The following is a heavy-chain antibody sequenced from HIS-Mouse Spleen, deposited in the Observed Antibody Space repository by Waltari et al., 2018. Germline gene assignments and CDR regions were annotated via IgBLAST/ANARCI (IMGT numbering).Heavy chain of an antibody. Sequence: QVTLRESGPALVKPTQTLTLTCTFSGFSLSTSGMCVSWIRQPPGKALEWLARIDWDDDKYYSTSLKTRLTISKDTSKNQVVLTMTNMDPVDTATYYCARIAEGYSSSWYDWYFDLWGRGTLVTVSS. D-gene: IGHD6-13*01. CDR2: IDWDDDK. CDR1: GFSLSTSGMC. V-gene: IGHV2-70*15. CDR3: ARIAEGYSSSWYDWYFDL. J-gene: IGHJ2*01.